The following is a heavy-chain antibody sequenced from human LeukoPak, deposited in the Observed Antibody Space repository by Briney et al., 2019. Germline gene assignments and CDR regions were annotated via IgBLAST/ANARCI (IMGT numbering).Heavy chain of an antibody. D-gene: IGHD6-19*01. CDR2: IYYSGST. V-gene: IGHV4-59*01. CDR3: ARVSRPQAVDAFDI. J-gene: IGHJ3*02. CDR1: GGSISSYY. Sequence: SETLSLTCTVSGGSISSYYWSWIRQPPGKGLEWIGYIYYSGSTNYNPSLKSRVTISVDTSKNQFSLKLSSVAAADTAVYYCARVSRPQAVDAFDIWXQGTMVTVSS.